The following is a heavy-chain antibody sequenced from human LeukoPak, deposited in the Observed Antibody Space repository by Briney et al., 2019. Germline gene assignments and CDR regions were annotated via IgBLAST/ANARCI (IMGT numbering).Heavy chain of an antibody. D-gene: IGHD1-26*01. CDR3: ARYLEWKLPTPDAFDI. Sequence: GSLRLSCAASGFTFSSYSMNWVCQAPGKGLEWVSSISSSSSYIYYADSVKGRFTISRDNAKNLLYLQMNSLRAEDTAVYYCARYLEWKLPTPDAFDIWGQGTMVTVSS. J-gene: IGHJ3*02. CDR2: ISSSSSYI. V-gene: IGHV3-21*01. CDR1: GFTFSSYS.